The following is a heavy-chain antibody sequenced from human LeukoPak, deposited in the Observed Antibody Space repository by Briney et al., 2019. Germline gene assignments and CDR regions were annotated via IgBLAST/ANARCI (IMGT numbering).Heavy chain of an antibody. CDR3: DARRVGAHSAEYYFDY. D-gene: IGHD1-26*01. CDR1: GGTFSSYA. J-gene: IGHJ4*02. V-gene: IGHV1-69*04. CDR2: IIPILGIA. Sequence: ASVKVSCEASGGTFSSYAISWVRQAPGQGLEWMGRIIPILGIANYAQKFQGRVTITADKSTSTAYMELSSLRSEDTAVYYCDARRVGAHSAEYYFDYWGQGTLVTVSS.